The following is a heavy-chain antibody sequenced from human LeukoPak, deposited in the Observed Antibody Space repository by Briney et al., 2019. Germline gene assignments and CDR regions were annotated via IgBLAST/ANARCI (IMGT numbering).Heavy chain of an antibody. V-gene: IGHV4-39*07. Sequence: SETLSLTCTVSGGSISSSSYYWGWIRQPPGKGLEWIGSIYYSGSTYYNPSLKSRVTISVDTSKSQFSLKLSSVTAADTAVYYCARGNYDFWSGYRSLDVWGKGTTVTVSS. CDR2: IYYSGST. D-gene: IGHD3-3*01. J-gene: IGHJ6*04. CDR1: GGSISSSSYY. CDR3: ARGNYDFWSGYRSLDV.